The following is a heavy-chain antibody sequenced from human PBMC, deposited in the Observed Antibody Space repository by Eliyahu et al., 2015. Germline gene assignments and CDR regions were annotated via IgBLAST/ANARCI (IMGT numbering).Heavy chain of an antibody. Sequence: QVQLVESGGGVVQPGGSLRLXXXXSGXPXXTYGMHWVRQAPGKGLEWLTVISYDGSNKYYIDSVKGRFTISRDNSKKTLFLQMNSLRLEDTAVYYCAREGVELRFLERFRYWGQGILVTVSS. CDR3: AREGVELRFLERFRY. CDR2: ISYDGSNK. D-gene: IGHD3-3*01. V-gene: IGHV3-30*03. CDR1: GXPXXTYG. J-gene: IGHJ4*02.